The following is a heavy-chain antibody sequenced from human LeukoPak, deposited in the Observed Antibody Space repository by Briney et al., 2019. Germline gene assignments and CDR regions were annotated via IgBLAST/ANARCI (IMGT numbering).Heavy chain of an antibody. CDR2: ISAYNCIT. D-gene: IGHD3-3*01. V-gene: IGHV1-18*01. CDR1: GYTFTRYG. J-gene: IGHJ6*03. Sequence: ASVKASCKASGYTFTRYGVSWVRQAPGEGLEWTGWISAYNCITNYAQKIKGRVTMTTDTCTSAAYMELRSLRSDDTAVYYCARVYYDFWGVERGDYYYYMDVWGKGTTVTVSS. CDR3: ARVYYDFWGVERGDYYYYMDV.